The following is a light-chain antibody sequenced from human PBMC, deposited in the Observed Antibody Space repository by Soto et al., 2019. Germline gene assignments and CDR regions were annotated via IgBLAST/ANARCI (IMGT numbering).Light chain of an antibody. CDR2: GNS. Sequence: QSVLTQPPSVSGAPGQRVTISCTGSSSNIGAGYDVHWYQQLPGTAPKLLIYGNSNRPSWVPDRFSGSKSGTSASLAITGLQAEDVAVYYCQSYDSSLRVSVFGGGTKLTVL. CDR3: QSYDSSLRVSV. J-gene: IGLJ2*01. CDR1: SSNIGAGYD. V-gene: IGLV1-40*01.